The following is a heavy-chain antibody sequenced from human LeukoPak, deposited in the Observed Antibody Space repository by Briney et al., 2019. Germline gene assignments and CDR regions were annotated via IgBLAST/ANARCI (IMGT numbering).Heavy chain of an antibody. V-gene: IGHV4-38-2*02. Sequence: SETLSLTCTVSGYSISSGYYWGWIRQSPGKGLEWIVSMLHSGSTYYNPSLKSRVTTSVDTSKNQFPLKLSSVTAADTAVYYCARRTGRTFEGWGQGTLVTVSS. J-gene: IGHJ4*02. CDR1: GYSISSGYY. CDR3: ARRTGRTFEG. CDR2: MLHSGST. D-gene: IGHD1-14*01.